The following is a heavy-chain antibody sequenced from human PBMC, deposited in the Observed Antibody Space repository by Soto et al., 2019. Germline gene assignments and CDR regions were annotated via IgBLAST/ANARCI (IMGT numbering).Heavy chain of an antibody. Sequence: PGGSLRLSCAASGFTFSDYYMSWIRQAPGKGLEWVSYISSSGSTVYYADSVKGRFTISRDNAKNSLYLQMNSLRAEATAVYYCARVHPYYDFWSGSLDYWGQGTLVTVSS. D-gene: IGHD3-3*01. V-gene: IGHV3-11*01. CDR3: ARVHPYYDFWSGSLDY. CDR1: GFTFSDYY. CDR2: ISSSGSTV. J-gene: IGHJ4*02.